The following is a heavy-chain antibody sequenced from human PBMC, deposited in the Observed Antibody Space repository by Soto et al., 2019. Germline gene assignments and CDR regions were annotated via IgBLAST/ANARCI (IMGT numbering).Heavy chain of an antibody. D-gene: IGHD2-2*01. CDR2: ISAYNGNT. V-gene: IGHV1-18*04. J-gene: IGHJ6*02. CDR3: ARGPNFYCSSTSCYSIYYYGMDV. CDR1: GYRFTDYH. Sequence: ASVKVSCKASGYRFTDYHIHWVRQAPGQGLEWMGWISAYNGNTNYAQKLQGRVPMTSDTSTSTAYMELRSLRSDDTAVYYCARGPNFYCSSTSCYSIYYYGMDVWGQGTTVTVSS.